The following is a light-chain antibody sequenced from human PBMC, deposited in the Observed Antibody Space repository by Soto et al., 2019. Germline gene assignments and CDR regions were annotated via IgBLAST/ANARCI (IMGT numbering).Light chain of an antibody. CDR3: CSYAGSYTLV. J-gene: IGLJ2*01. V-gene: IGLV2-11*01. CDR1: SSDVGGYNY. CDR2: DVS. Sequence: QSVLTQPASVSGSPGQSITISCTGTSSDVGGYNYVSWYQHHPGKAPKLIIYDVSKRPSGVPDRFSGSKSGNTASLTISGLQAEDEADYYCCSYAGSYTLVFGGGTKLTVL.